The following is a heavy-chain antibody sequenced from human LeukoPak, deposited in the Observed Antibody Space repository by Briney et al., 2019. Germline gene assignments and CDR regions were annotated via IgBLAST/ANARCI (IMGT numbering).Heavy chain of an antibody. CDR3: ASGDILTGYYAFDY. CDR1: GFTFSSYS. Sequence: GGPLRLSCAASGFTFSSYSMNWVRQAPGKGLEWVSSISSSSSYIYYADSVKGRFTISRDNAKNSLYLQMNSLRAEDTAVYYCASGDILTGYYAFDYWGQGTLVTVSS. J-gene: IGHJ4*02. CDR2: ISSSSSYI. V-gene: IGHV3-21*01. D-gene: IGHD3-9*01.